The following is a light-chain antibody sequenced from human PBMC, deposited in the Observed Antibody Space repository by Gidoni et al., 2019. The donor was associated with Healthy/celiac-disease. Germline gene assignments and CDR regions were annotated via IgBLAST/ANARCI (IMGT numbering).Light chain of an antibody. Sequence: EIVLTQSPATLSLSPGERATLSCRASQSVSSYLAWYQQNPGQAPRLLIYDASNRATGIPARFSGSGSGTDFTLTISSLEPEDFAVYYCQQRSNWPMCSFXQXTKLEIK. V-gene: IGKV3-11*01. CDR1: QSVSSY. CDR2: DAS. CDR3: QQRSNWPMCS. J-gene: IGKJ2*04.